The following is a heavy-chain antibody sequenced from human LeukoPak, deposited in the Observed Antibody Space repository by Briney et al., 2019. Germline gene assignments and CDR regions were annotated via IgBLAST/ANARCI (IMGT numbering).Heavy chain of an antibody. D-gene: IGHD5-18*01. J-gene: IGHJ4*02. V-gene: IGHV4-59*01. CDR2: IYYSGSA. Sequence: SETLSLTCTVSGGSISSYYWSWIRQPPGKGLEWIGYIYYSGSANYNPSLKSRVAISVDTSKNQFSLKLSSVTAADTAVYYCARGGYSYGAYYFDYWGQGTLVTVSS. CDR3: ARGGYSYGAYYFDY. CDR1: GGSISSYY.